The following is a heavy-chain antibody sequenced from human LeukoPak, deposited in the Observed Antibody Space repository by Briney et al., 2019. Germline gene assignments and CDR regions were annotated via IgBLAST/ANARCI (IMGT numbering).Heavy chain of an antibody. CDR1: GFTFGDYA. D-gene: IGHD5-12*01. J-gene: IGHJ4*02. CDR2: VRSKNYGGTT. V-gene: IGHV3-49*04. Sequence: GGSLRLSCTGSGFTFGDYAMNWVRQAPGKGLEWVGFVRSKNYGGTTEYAASVKGRFTVSRDDSKSIAYLQMNSLKTEDTAVYYCTRVIVATKDYWGQGTLVTVSS. CDR3: TRVIVATKDY.